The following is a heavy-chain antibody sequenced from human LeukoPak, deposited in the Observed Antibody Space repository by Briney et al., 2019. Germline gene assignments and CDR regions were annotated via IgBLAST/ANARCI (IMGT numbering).Heavy chain of an antibody. CDR1: GGSISSTSYY. D-gene: IGHD3-10*01. CDR2: MSYIGTA. CDR3: ARQGTLTSRRGGPSWFDP. Sequence: SETLSLTCTVSGGSISSTSYYWGWLRQPPGKGLEWIGSMSYIGTAYYNPSLKSRLTISVDTSNSQFSLKLTSVTAADTAVYYCARQGTLTSRRGGPSWFDPWGQGTLVTVSS. J-gene: IGHJ5*02. V-gene: IGHV4-39*01.